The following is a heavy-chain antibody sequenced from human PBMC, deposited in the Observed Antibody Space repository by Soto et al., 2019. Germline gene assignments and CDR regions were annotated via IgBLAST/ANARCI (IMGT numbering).Heavy chain of an antibody. J-gene: IGHJ6*02. D-gene: IGHD3-10*01. Sequence: QVQLQQSGPGLVKPSQTLSLTCSVSGASISSAGYYWTWIRQHPVKGLEWIGNIYYTGSTNYNESLKSRLIISVDRSEKYFSLKLSYVTAADTAVYYCARDRLGNQYYNGMDVWGQGTTVTVSS. CDR1: GASISSAGYY. CDR3: ARDRLGNQYYNGMDV. V-gene: IGHV4-31*03. CDR2: IYYTGST.